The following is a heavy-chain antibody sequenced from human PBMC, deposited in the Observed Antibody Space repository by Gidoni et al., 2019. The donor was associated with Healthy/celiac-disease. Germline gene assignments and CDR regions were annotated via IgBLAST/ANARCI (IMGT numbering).Heavy chain of an antibody. D-gene: IGHD1-26*01. CDR2: ISYDGSNK. Sequence: QVQLVESGGGVVQPGRSLRLSCAASGFTFSSDAMHWVRQAPGKGLGWVAVISYDGSNKYYADSVKGRFTISRDNSKNTLYLQMNSLRAEDTAVYYCARDGGATFGVRGWFDPWGQGTLVTVSS. CDR1: GFTFSSDA. J-gene: IGHJ5*02. V-gene: IGHV3-30-3*01. CDR3: ARDGGATFGVRGWFDP.